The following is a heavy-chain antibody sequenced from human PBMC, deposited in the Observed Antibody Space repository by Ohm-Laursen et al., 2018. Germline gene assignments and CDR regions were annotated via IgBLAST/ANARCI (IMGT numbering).Heavy chain of an antibody. CDR1: GGAISNYY. V-gene: IGHV4-59*08. CDR2: INYSGNT. Sequence: TLSLTCTVSGGAISNYYWSWIRQPPGKGLEWIGHINYSGNTNYNPSLKSRVTISVDTSKNQFSLKLSSVTAADTVVYYCARQEGYCSSTSCYEVWFDPWGQGTLVTVSS. CDR3: ARQEGYCSSTSCYEVWFDP. J-gene: IGHJ5*02. D-gene: IGHD2-2*01.